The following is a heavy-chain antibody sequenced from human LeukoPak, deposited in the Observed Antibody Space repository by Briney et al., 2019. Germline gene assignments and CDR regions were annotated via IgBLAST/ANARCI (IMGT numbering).Heavy chain of an antibody. D-gene: IGHD3-10*01. CDR1: GGSISNYY. CDR3: ARDRYYYGSGRRNWFDP. Sequence: SETLSLTCTVSGGSISNYYWSWIRQPPGKGLEWIGYIYYSGSTNYNPSLKSRVTISVDTSKNQFSLKLSSVTAADTAVYYCARDRYYYGSGRRNWFDPWGQGTLVTVSS. J-gene: IGHJ5*02. CDR2: IYYSGST. V-gene: IGHV4-59*01.